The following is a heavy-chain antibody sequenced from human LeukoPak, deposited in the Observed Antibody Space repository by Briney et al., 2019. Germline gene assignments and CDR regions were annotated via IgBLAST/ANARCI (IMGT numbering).Heavy chain of an antibody. D-gene: IGHD6-13*01. CDR1: GGSFSGYY. J-gene: IGHJ4*02. CDR2: INQRGNT. Sequence: PSETLSLTCGVYGGSFSGYYWSWIRQPPGRGLEWIGEINQRGNTNYNPSLKSRVTISVDTSKNQFSLQLTFVTPEDTAMYYCSREDPSGYSNVWGQGTLVTVSS. V-gene: IGHV4-34*01. CDR3: SREDPSGYSNV.